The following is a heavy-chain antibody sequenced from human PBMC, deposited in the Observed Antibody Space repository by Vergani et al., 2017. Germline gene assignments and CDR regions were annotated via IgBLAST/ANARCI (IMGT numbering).Heavy chain of an antibody. CDR1: GFTVSSNY. J-gene: IGHJ6*02. D-gene: IGHD2-15*01. CDR3: AREAVGVVAATQDYYGMDV. CDR2: IYSGGST. Sequence: EVQLVESGGGLVQPGGSLRLSCAASGFTVSSNYMSWVRQAPGKGLEWVSVIYSGGSTYYADSVKGRFTISRDNSKNTLYLLMNSLRAEDTAVYYCAREAVGVVAATQDYYGMDVWGQGTTVTVSS. V-gene: IGHV3-66*01.